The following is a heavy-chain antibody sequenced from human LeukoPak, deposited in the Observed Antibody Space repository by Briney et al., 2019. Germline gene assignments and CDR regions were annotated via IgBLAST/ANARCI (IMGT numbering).Heavy chain of an antibody. CDR3: ARGRFPGSGSYYNSFDY. CDR1: GYTFTSYA. V-gene: IGHV1-18*01. D-gene: IGHD3-10*01. CDR2: INVANGDT. J-gene: IGHJ4*02. Sequence: GASVEVSCKASGYTFTSYAVTWVRQAPGQGLEWMGWINVANGDTNYAQKFQGRVTMTTDTSTSTAYMELRSLTSDDTAVYYCARGRFPGSGSYYNSFDYYGQGTLVTVSS.